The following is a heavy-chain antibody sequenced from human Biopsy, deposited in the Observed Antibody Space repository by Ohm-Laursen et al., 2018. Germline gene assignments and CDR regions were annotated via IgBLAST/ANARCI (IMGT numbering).Heavy chain of an antibody. CDR1: GGSFSGSY. Sequence: SETLSLTCAVYGGSFSGSYWTWIRQPPGKGLEWLGEMSHSGSTNHNPSLKSRVTISMDTSKNQFSLKLTSVTAADTAVYYCARWEVGYSANHLRFDYWGQGTLVTVSS. V-gene: IGHV4-34*01. D-gene: IGHD5-12*01. CDR3: ARWEVGYSANHLRFDY. J-gene: IGHJ4*02. CDR2: MSHSGST.